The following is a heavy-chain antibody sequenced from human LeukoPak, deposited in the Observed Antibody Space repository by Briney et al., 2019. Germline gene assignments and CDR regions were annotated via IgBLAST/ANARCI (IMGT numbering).Heavy chain of an antibody. CDR1: GDSISSGVYY. J-gene: IGHJ4*02. Sequence: PSQTLSLTCTVSGDSISSGVYYWSWIRQHPGKGLEWIGYIYYSGSTYYNPSLKSRVTISVDTSKNQFSLKLSSVTAADTAVYYCARVASSYSSSWPSFDYWGQGTLVTVSS. CDR3: ARVASSYSSSWPSFDY. D-gene: IGHD6-13*01. CDR2: IYYSGST. V-gene: IGHV4-31*03.